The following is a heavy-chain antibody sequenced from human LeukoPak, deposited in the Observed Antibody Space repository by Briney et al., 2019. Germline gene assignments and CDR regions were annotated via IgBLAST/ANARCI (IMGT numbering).Heavy chain of an antibody. CDR2: IYHSGST. CDR3: ARATGYCSSTSCYNYFDY. CDR1: GYSTSSGYY. J-gene: IGHJ4*02. D-gene: IGHD2-2*02. V-gene: IGHV4-38-2*01. Sequence: SETLSLTCAVSGYSTSSGYYWGWVRQPPGKGLGWVGSIYHSGSTYYNPSLKSRVTISVDTSKNQFSLKLSSVTAADTAVYYCARATGYCSSTSCYNYFDYWGQGTLVTVSS.